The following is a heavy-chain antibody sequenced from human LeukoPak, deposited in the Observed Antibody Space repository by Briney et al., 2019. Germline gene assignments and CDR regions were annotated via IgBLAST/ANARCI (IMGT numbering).Heavy chain of an antibody. V-gene: IGHV3-23*01. CDR2: ISGSGGST. D-gene: IGHD3-22*01. CDR1: GFTFSSYA. J-gene: IGHJ4*02. Sequence: GGSLRLSCAACGFTFSSYAMSWVRQAPGKGLEWVSAISGSGGSTYYADAVKGRFTISRDNSKNTLYLQMNSLRAEDTAVYYCAKDRNSSGYYFGYWGQGTLVTVSS. CDR3: AKDRNSSGYYFGY.